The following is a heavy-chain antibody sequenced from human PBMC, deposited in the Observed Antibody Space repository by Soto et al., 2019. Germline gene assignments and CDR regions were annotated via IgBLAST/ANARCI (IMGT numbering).Heavy chain of an antibody. D-gene: IGHD1-26*01. J-gene: IGHJ4*02. CDR3: ARAASGSYHYFDY. Sequence: GGSLRLSCAASGFTFIRYSMNWVRQAPGKGLEWVSSVSSSSSYIYYADSVKGRFTISRDNAKNSLYLQMNSLRAEDTAVYYCARAASGSYHYFDYWGQGTLVTVSS. CDR2: VSSSSSYI. CDR1: GFTFIRYS. V-gene: IGHV3-21*01.